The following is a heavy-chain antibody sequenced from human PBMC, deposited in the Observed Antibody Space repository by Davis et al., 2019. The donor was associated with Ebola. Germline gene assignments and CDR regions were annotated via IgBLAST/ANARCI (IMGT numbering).Heavy chain of an antibody. V-gene: IGHV1-18*01. Sequence: ASVKVSCKASGYTFTSHGLSWVRQAPGQGLEWMGWISTYSGNTNYAQKLLDRVTMTTDTSTNTAYMELRGLRSDDTAVYYCARQRGVSGTVNWLDPWGQGTLVTVSS. CDR3: ARQRGVSGTVNWLDP. CDR2: ISTYSGNT. CDR1: GYTFTSHG. D-gene: IGHD6-19*01. J-gene: IGHJ5*02.